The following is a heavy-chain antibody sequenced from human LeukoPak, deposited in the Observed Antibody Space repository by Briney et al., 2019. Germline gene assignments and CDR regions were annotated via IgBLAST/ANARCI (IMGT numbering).Heavy chain of an antibody. CDR1: GFTFSDYY. D-gene: IGHD2-15*01. CDR2: ISSSGSTI. V-gene: IGHV3-11*01. Sequence: GGSLRLSCAASGFTFSDYYMSWIRQAPGKGLEWVSYISSSGSTIYYADSVKGRFTISRDNAKNSLYLQMNSLKSEDTAVYYCTTIRGFCGGRSCLGYWGQGTLVTVSS. CDR3: TTIRGFCGGRSCLGY. J-gene: IGHJ4*02.